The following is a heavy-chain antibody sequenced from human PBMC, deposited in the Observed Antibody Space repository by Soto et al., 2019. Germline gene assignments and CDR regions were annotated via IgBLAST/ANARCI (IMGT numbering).Heavy chain of an antibody. J-gene: IGHJ5*02. CDR2: INTYNGNT. Sequence: QVKLVQSGAEVKKPGASVKVSCKASGYTFTSYAITWVRQAPGQGLEWMGWINTYNGNTNYVQKLQGRVTMTTDTSTSTAYMELRSLRSDDTAVYYCARDRGYCSGGSCSSDWFDPWGQGTLVTVSS. D-gene: IGHD2-15*01. V-gene: IGHV1-18*01. CDR1: GYTFTSYA. CDR3: ARDRGYCSGGSCSSDWFDP.